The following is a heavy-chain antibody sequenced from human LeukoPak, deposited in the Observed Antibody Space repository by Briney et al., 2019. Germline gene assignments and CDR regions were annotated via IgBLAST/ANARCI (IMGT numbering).Heavy chain of an antibody. J-gene: IGHJ3*02. V-gene: IGHV4-39*01. Sequence: SETLSLTCTVSGGSISSRSYFWAWIRQPPGKGLEWIGSMYHSGSTHYNPSLTSRVTISVDTSKNQFSLKLSSVTAADTAVYYCATYCSSTSCPHRRASDIWGQGTMVTVSS. D-gene: IGHD2-2*01. CDR1: GGSISSRSYF. CDR3: ATYCSSTSCPHRRASDI. CDR2: MYHSGST.